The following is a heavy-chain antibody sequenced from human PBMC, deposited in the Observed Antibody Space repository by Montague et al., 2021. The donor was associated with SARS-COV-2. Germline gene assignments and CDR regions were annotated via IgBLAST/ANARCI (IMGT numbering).Heavy chain of an antibody. V-gene: IGHV4-59*04. J-gene: IGHJ6*02. D-gene: IGHD4-23*01. Sequence: SETLSLTCTVSGVSISSYYWTWIRQPPGKTLEWIGYVHYTGSTNFISSLRSRVTMSLDTSKNQFSLRLSSVTAADTAVYYCAEYDRGGNYASPIYAMDVWGQGTTVTVSS. CDR3: AEYDRGGNYASPIYAMDV. CDR1: GVSISSYY. CDR2: VHYTGST.